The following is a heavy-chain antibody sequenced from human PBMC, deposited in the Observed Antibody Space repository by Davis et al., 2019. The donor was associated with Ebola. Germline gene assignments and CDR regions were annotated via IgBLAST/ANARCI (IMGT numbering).Heavy chain of an antibody. D-gene: IGHD6-13*01. J-gene: IGHJ4*02. CDR3: ARREGSSWYFDY. Sequence: MPSETLSLTCTVSGGSISSSSYYWSWIRQPPGKGLEWIEYIYYSGSTNYNPSLKSRVTISVDTSKNQFSLKLSSVTAADTAVYYCARREGSSWYFDYWGQGTLVTVSS. CDR1: GGSISSSSYY. V-gene: IGHV4-61*05. CDR2: IYYSGST.